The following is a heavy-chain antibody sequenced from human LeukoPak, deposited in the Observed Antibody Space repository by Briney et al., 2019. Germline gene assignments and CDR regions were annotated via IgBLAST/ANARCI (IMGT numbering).Heavy chain of an antibody. J-gene: IGHJ6*02. CDR2: ISAYNGNT. V-gene: IGHV1-18*01. D-gene: IGHD6-19*01. Sequence: ASVKVSCKASGYTFTSYGISWVRQAPGQGLEWMGWISAYNGNTNYAQKLQGRVTMTTDTSTSTAYMELRSLRSDDTAVYYCARQAVAGYYYYGVDVWGQGTTVTVSS. CDR1: GYTFTSYG. CDR3: ARQAVAGYYYYGVDV.